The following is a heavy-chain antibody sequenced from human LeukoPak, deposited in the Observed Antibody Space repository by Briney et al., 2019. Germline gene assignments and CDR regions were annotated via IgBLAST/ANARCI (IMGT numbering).Heavy chain of an antibody. J-gene: IGHJ4*02. D-gene: IGHD4-11*01. CDR2: ISYDGSNK. V-gene: IGHV3-30-3*01. CDR1: GFTFSSYA. Sequence: GRSLRLSCAASGFTFSSYAMHWVRQAPGKGLEWVAVISYDGSNKYYADSVKGRFTISRDNSKNTLYLQMNSLRAEDTAVYYCARDYSKLDYWGQGTLVTVSS. CDR3: ARDYSKLDY.